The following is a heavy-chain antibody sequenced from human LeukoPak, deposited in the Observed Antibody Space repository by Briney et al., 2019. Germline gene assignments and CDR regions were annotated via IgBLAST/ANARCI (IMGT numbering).Heavy chain of an antibody. V-gene: IGHV3-74*01. Sequence: GGSLRLSCTASGFTFSTYWTHWVRQAPGKGLVWVSLINSDGSYTDFADSVKGRFTISRDNAQSTLYLQMNSLRAEDTAVYYCATELRESGASSRNAFDIWGQGTVVSVSS. CDR1: GFTFSTYW. CDR3: ATELRESGASSRNAFDI. J-gene: IGHJ3*02. CDR2: INSDGSYT. D-gene: IGHD2-15*01.